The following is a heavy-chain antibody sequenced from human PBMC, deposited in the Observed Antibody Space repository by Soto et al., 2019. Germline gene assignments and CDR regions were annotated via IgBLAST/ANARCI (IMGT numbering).Heavy chain of an antibody. CDR2: MNPNSGNT. J-gene: IGHJ3*02. V-gene: IGHV1-8*01. Sequence: ASVKVSCKASGYTFSSYDINWVRQATGQGLEWMGWMNPNSGNTGYAQKFQGRVTMTRNTSISTAYTELSSLRSEDTAVYYCASLLWFGEFDAFDIWGQGTMVTVSS. CDR1: GYTFSSYD. D-gene: IGHD3-10*01. CDR3: ASLLWFGEFDAFDI.